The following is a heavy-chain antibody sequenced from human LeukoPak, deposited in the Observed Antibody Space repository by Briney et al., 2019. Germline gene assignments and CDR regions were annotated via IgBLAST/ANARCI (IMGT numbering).Heavy chain of an antibody. CDR1: GGSIKSNNW. Sequence: SETLSLTCAVSGGSIKSNNWWSWVHQPPGKGLEWIGEIYHSGSTNYNPSLESRVTVSVDKSKNQFSLDLSSVTAADTAVYYCARGPYGDYEGDYYYGMDVWGQGTTVTVSS. CDR2: IYHSGST. CDR3: ARGPYGDYEGDYYYGMDV. D-gene: IGHD4-17*01. J-gene: IGHJ6*02. V-gene: IGHV4-4*02.